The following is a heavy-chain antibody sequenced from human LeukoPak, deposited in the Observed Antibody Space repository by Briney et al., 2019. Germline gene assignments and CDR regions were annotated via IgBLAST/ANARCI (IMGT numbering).Heavy chain of an antibody. CDR1: GGSISSSSAY. Sequence: PSETLSLTCTVSGGSISSSSAYWGWIRQPPGKGLEWIGSIYYSKNTYYNPSLKSRVTISADTSKNPFSRTLGSVSATDTAVYYCVSPRGFSYGYFDYWGQGTLVTVSS. J-gene: IGHJ4*02. CDR2: IYYSKNT. D-gene: IGHD5-18*01. CDR3: VSPRGFSYGYFDY. V-gene: IGHV4-39*01.